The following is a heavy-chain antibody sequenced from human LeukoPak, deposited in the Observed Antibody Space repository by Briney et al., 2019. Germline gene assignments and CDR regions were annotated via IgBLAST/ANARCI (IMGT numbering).Heavy chain of an antibody. CDR1: GYTLTELS. CDR2: FDPEDGET. J-gene: IGHJ2*01. D-gene: IGHD4-17*01. V-gene: IGHV1-24*01. Sequence: GASVKVSCKVSGYTLTELSMHWVRQAPGKGLEWMGGFDPEDGETIYAQKFQGRVTMTEDTSTATAYMELSSLRSEDTAVYYCATATTVTTSYGYLDLWGRGTLVTVSS. CDR3: ATATTVTTSYGYLDL.